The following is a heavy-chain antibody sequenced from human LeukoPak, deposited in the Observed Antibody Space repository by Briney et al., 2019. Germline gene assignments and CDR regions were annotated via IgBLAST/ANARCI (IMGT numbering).Heavy chain of an antibody. CDR2: ISSSSSYI. CDR3: ARGGYCSGGSCYYYYMDV. V-gene: IGHV3-21*01. CDR1: GFTFSSYA. D-gene: IGHD2-15*01. J-gene: IGHJ6*03. Sequence: GGSLRLSCAASGFTFSSYAMHWVRQAPGKGLEWVSSISSSSSYIYYADSVKGRFTISRDNAKNSLYLQMNSLRAEDTAVYYCARGGYCSGGSCYYYYMDVWGKGTTVTVSS.